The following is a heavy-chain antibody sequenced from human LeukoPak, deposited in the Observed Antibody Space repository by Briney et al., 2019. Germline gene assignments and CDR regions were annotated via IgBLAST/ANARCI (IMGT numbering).Heavy chain of an antibody. D-gene: IGHD5-18*01. V-gene: IGHV1-18*01. CDR2: ISAYNGNT. Sequence: ASVKVSCKASGYTFTSYGISWVRQAPGQGLEWMGWISAYNGNTNYAQKLQGRVTMTTDTSTSTAYMELRSLRSDNTAVYYCARDAPRGYSYGWIPLQAGYFDYWGQGTLVTVSS. CDR3: ARDAPRGYSYGWIPLQAGYFDY. CDR1: GYTFTSYG. J-gene: IGHJ4*02.